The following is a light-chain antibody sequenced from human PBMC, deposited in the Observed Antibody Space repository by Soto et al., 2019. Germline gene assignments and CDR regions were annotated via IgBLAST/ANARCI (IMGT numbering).Light chain of an antibody. CDR3: QQLNTLPFT. CDR1: EGITNW. J-gene: IGKJ5*01. Sequence: DIQTTQFPSSQLAPVGARVTITCRASEGITNWLAWYKHKPGKAPKIMIYEASTLQSGVPSRFSGSGSGTEFPLTISGLLPEDFETYHCQQLNTLPFTFGQGTQLEIK. CDR2: EAS. V-gene: IGKV1D-16*01.